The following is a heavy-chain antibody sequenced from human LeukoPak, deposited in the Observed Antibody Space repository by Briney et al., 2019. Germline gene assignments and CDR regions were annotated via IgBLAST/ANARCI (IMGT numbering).Heavy chain of an antibody. Sequence: SGTLSLTCTVSGGSISSYYWSWIRQPPGKGLEWIGYIYYSGSTNYNPSLKSRVTISVDTSKNQFSLKLSSVTAADTAVYYCAREGFDGGYDYWGQGTLVTVSS. V-gene: IGHV4-59*01. CDR3: AREGFDGGYDY. J-gene: IGHJ4*02. CDR2: IYYSGST. CDR1: GGSISSYY. D-gene: IGHD5-12*01.